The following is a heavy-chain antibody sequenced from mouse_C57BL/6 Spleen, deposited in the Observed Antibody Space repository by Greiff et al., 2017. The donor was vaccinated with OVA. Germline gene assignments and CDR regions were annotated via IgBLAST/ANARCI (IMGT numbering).Heavy chain of an antibody. CDR3: TTSYYYGSSYVAWFAY. V-gene: IGHV14-1*01. D-gene: IGHD1-1*01. Sequence: EVKLQESGAELVRPGASVKLSCTASGFNIKDYYMHWVKQRPEQGLEWIGRIDPEDGDTEYAPKFQGKATMTADTSSNTAYLQLSSLTSEDTAVYYCTTSYYYGSSYVAWFAYWGQGTLVTVSA. CDR2: IDPEDGDT. CDR1: GFNIKDYY. J-gene: IGHJ3*01.